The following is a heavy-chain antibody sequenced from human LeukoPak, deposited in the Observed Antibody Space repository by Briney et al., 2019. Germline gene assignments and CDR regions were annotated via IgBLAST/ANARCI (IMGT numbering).Heavy chain of an antibody. CDR1: GFTFSSYG. CDR2: IRYDGSNK. D-gene: IGHD3-10*01. Sequence: GGSLRLSCAASGFTFSSYGMHWVRQAPGKGLEWVAFIRYDGSNKYYADSVKGRFTISRDNSKNTLYLQMNSLRAEDTAVYYCAKVPLYGSGSYYFDYWGQGTLVTASS. V-gene: IGHV3-30*02. CDR3: AKVPLYGSGSYYFDY. J-gene: IGHJ4*02.